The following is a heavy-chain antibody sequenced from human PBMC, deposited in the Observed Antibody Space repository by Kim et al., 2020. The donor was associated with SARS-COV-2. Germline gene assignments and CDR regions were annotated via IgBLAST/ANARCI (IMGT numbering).Heavy chain of an antibody. CDR3: ARSRGSSHPSYYYYYGMDV. J-gene: IGHJ6*02. D-gene: IGHD6-13*01. Sequence: GESLKISCKGSGYSFTSYWIGWVRQMPGKGLEWMGIIYPGDSDTRYSPSFQGQVTISADKSISTAYLQWSSLKASDTAMYYCARSRGSSHPSYYYYYGMDVWGQGTTVTVSS. CDR2: IYPGDSDT. CDR1: GYSFTSYW. V-gene: IGHV5-51*01.